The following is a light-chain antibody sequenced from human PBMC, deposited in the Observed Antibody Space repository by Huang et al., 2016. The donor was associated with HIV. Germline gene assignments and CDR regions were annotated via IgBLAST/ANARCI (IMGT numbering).Light chain of an antibody. Sequence: DIQMTQSPSSLSASVGDRVTITCRASQGISNYLAWYQQKPGKVPKLLIYDASTLESGVPDRFSGSGSGTDFSLTISRLQPEDVATYYCQKYYSAPHTFGPGTKVDIK. CDR1: QGISNY. CDR2: DAS. CDR3: QKYYSAPHT. V-gene: IGKV1-27*01. J-gene: IGKJ3*01.